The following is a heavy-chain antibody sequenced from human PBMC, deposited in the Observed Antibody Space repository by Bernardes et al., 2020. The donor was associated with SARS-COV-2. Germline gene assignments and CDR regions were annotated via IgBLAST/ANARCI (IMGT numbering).Heavy chain of an antibody. CDR2: IYSSGIT. Sequence: SETLSLTCTVSGGSISTYYWSWIRQPAGKGLEWIGRIYSSGITKYNPSLNSRVTLSVDTSKNQFSLKLSVVTAADTAVYFCARDKTVGEGPFDYWGQGIMVTVSS. V-gene: IGHV4-4*07. D-gene: IGHD4-17*01. J-gene: IGHJ4*02. CDR3: ARDKTVGEGPFDY. CDR1: GGSISTYY.